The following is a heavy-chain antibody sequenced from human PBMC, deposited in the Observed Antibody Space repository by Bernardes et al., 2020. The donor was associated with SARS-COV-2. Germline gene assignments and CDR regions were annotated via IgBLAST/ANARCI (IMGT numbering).Heavy chain of an antibody. J-gene: IGHJ6*02. CDR1: GYSFTSYW. V-gene: IGHV5-51*01. CDR2: IYPGDSDT. Sequence: GESLKISCKGSGYSFTSYWIGWVRQMPGKGLEWMGIIYPGDSDTRYSPSFQGQVTISADKSISTAYLQWSSLKASDTAMYYCARRGATVVKEGGYYYYGMDVWGQGTTVTVSS. D-gene: IGHD4-17*01. CDR3: ARRGATVVKEGGYYYYGMDV.